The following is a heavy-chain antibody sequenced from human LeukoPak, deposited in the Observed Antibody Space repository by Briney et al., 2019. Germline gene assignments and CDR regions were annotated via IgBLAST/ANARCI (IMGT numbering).Heavy chain of an antibody. D-gene: IGHD6-13*01. CDR3: ARHDRIIASPLV. Sequence: SETLSLTCIVSGGSISSSSHNWGWIRQPPGKGLEWIESIYYSGTTYYNPSLKSRLTISVDTSKNQFSLKLSSVTAVDTAVYYCARHDRIIASPLVWGQGILVTVSS. CDR1: GGSISSSSHN. CDR2: IYYSGTT. J-gene: IGHJ4*02. V-gene: IGHV4-39*01.